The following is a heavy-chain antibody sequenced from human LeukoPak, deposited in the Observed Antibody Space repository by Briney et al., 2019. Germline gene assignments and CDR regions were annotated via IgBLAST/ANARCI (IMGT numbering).Heavy chain of an antibody. CDR3: ARAAGTGFYGMDV. D-gene: IGHD6-13*01. Sequence: GGSLRLSCAASAFTISSNAMHWVRQAPGQGLEGGAVKSYDGRNKYCADAVEGRYTISRDNSKNTLYVQMNSVRAEDTAVYFCARAAGTGFYGMDVWGQGTTVTVPS. CDR2: KSYDGRNK. J-gene: IGHJ6*02. CDR1: AFTISSNA. V-gene: IGHV3-30*04.